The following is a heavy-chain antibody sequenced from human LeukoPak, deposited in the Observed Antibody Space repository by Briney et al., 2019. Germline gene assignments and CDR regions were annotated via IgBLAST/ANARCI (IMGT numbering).Heavy chain of an antibody. V-gene: IGHV3-11*04. J-gene: IGHJ4*02. CDR2: ISGSGSAI. CDR3: AREEGRLPGTYYIHLNYFDY. D-gene: IGHD3-10*01. CDR1: GFTFSDYY. Sequence: GGSLRLSCAASGFTFSDYYMSWIRQAPGKGLEWVSYISGSGSAIYYADSVKGRFTISRDNAKNSLYLQMNSLRAEDTALYYCAREEGRLPGTYYIHLNYFDYWGQGTLVTVSS.